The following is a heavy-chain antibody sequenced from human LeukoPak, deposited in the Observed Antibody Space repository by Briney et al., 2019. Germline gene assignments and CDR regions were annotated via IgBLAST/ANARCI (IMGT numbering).Heavy chain of an antibody. D-gene: IGHD3-10*01. Sequence: GGSLRLSCAASGFTFSSYGMHWVRQAPGKGLEWVAFIRYDGISKYYADSVKGRFTISRDNSKNTLYLQMNSLRAEDTAVYYCARLVRGVDYWGQGTLVTVSS. CDR1: GFTFSSYG. CDR3: ARLVRGVDY. CDR2: IRYDGISK. J-gene: IGHJ4*02. V-gene: IGHV3-30*02.